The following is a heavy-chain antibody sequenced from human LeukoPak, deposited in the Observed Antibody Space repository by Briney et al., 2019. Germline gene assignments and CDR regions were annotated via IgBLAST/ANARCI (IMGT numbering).Heavy chain of an antibody. CDR3: ARTRPYYYDSSGSIHFGY. CDR2: IIPIFGTA. Sequence: ASVKVSCKASGGTFSSYAISWVRQAPGQGLEWMGGIIPIFGTANYAQKFQGRVTIAADESTSTAYMELSSLRSEDTAVYYCARTRPYYYDSSGSIHFGYWGQGTLVTVSS. J-gene: IGHJ4*02. D-gene: IGHD3-22*01. CDR1: GGTFSSYA. V-gene: IGHV1-69*01.